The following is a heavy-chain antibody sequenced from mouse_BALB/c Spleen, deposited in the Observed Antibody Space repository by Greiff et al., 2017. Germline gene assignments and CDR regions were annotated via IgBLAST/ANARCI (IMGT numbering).Heavy chain of an antibody. CDR1: GYSFTSYY. V-gene: IGHV1S135*01. J-gene: IGHJ2*01. Sequence: EVKLQESGPELMKPGASVKISCKASGYSFTSYYMHWVKQSHGKSLEWIGYIDPFNGGTSYNQKFKGKATLTVDKSSSTAYMHLSSLTSEDSAVYYCARDSSGYGDYFDYWGQGTTLTVSS. D-gene: IGHD3-2*01. CDR3: ARDSSGYGDYFDY. CDR2: IDPFNGGT.